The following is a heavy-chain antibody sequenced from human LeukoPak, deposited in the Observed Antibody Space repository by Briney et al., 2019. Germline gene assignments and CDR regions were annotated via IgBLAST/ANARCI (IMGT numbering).Heavy chain of an antibody. V-gene: IGHV4-59*08. D-gene: IGHD1-26*01. Sequence: SETLSLTCTVSGGSISSYCWSWIRQPPGKGLEWIGYIHYSGSTNYNPSLKSRVTISVDTSKNQFSLKLSSVTAAHTAVYYCARLVGATTPLDIWGQGTMVTVSS. CDR1: GGSISSYC. CDR3: ARLVGATTPLDI. CDR2: IHYSGST. J-gene: IGHJ3*02.